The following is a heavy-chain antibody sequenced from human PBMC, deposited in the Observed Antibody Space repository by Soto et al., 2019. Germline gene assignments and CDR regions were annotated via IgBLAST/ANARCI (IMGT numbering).Heavy chain of an antibody. D-gene: IGHD2-15*01. CDR3: ARDGGLGYCSGGSCSRSYYYYYGMDV. Sequence: QVQLVESGGGVVQPGRSLRLSCAASGFTFSSYAMHWVRQAPGKGLEWVAVISYDGSNKYYADSVKGRFTISRDNSKNTLYLQMNSLRAEDTAVYYCARDGGLGYCSGGSCSRSYYYYYGMDVWGQGTTVTVSS. V-gene: IGHV3-30-3*01. CDR2: ISYDGSNK. CDR1: GFTFSSYA. J-gene: IGHJ6*02.